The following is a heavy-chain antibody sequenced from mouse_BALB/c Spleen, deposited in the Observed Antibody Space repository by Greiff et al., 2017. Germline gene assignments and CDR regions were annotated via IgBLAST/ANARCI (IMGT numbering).Heavy chain of an antibody. CDR1: GFTFSSYG. V-gene: IGHV5-6*01. J-gene: IGHJ4*01. CDR2: ISSGGSYT. Sequence: EVQRVESGGDLVKPGGSLKLSCAASGFTFSSYGMSWVRQTPDKRLEWVATISSGGSYTYYPDSVKGRFTISRDNAKNTLYLQMSSLKSEDTAMYYCARHGVTTVDGYYAMDYWGQGTSVTVSS. D-gene: IGHD1-1*01. CDR3: ARHGVTTVDGYYAMDY.